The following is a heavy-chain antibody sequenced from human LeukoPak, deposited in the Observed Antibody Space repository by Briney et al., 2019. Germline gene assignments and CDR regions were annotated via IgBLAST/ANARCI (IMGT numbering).Heavy chain of an antibody. Sequence: SETLSLTCTVSGGSISSSSYYWGWIRQPPGKGLEWIGSIYYSGSTYYNPSLKSRVTISVDTSKNQFSRKLSSVTAADTAVYYCASPYCSSTSCPFDYWGPGTLVTVSS. CDR3: ASPYCSSTSCPFDY. J-gene: IGHJ4*02. D-gene: IGHD2-2*01. CDR2: IYYSGST. V-gene: IGHV4-39*01. CDR1: GGSISSSSYY.